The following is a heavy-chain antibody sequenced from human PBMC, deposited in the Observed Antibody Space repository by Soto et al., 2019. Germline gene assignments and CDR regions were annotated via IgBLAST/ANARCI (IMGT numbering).Heavy chain of an antibody. CDR1: GFTFSSYS. V-gene: IGHV3-48*01. CDR2: ISSGSITI. J-gene: IGHJ4*02. CDR3: ARHLNFDY. Sequence: VQLVESGGDLVQPGGSLRLSCAASGFTFSSYSMNWVRQAPGKGLEWVSYISSGSITIYYADSVKGRFTISRDNAKNSLYLQMNSLRAEDTAVYYCARHLNFDYWGQGTLVTVSS.